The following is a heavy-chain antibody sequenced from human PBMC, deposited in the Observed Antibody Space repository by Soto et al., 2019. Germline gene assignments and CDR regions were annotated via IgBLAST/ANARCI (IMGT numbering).Heavy chain of an antibody. CDR2: IYYSGST. CDR1: GGSISSSSYY. J-gene: IGHJ3*02. D-gene: IGHD4-17*01. Sequence: QLQLQESGPGLVKPSETLSLTCTVSGGSISSSSYYWGWIRQPPGKGLEWIGSIYYSGSTYYNPSLKSRVTISVDTSKNQFSLKLSSVAAADTAVYYCAHPTPQADYGDPGAFDIWGQGTMVTVSS. V-gene: IGHV4-39*01. CDR3: AHPTPQADYGDPGAFDI.